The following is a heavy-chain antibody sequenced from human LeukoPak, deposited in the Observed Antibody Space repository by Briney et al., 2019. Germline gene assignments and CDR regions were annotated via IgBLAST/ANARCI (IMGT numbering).Heavy chain of an antibody. CDR2: ISGDGGST. V-gene: IGHV3-74*01. CDR1: GFPCSSSW. J-gene: IGHJ3*02. Sequence: GGALRLSCAASGFPCSSSWVHWVHQAPGKGLVWVSRISGDGGSTEYADSGKGRFAISRDNAKNTLYLQMNSMRAEDTAVYYCAARFRDGLDIWGQGTMVTVSS. CDR3: AARFRDGLDI.